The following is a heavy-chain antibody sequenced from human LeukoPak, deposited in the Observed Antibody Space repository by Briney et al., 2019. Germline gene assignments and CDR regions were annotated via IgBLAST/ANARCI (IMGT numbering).Heavy chain of an antibody. J-gene: IGHJ5*02. CDR3: ARVGVTVLGVPDNWFDP. CDR1: GGSIVSHY. D-gene: IGHD3-3*01. Sequence: SETLFLTCTVSGGSIVSHYWNWIRQPAGKGLEWIGRVYIGGFTKYNPSLKSRVTMSLDTSSHQFSLRLSSVTAADTVVYYCARVGVTVLGVPDNWFDPWGQGTLVTVSS. CDR2: VYIGGFT. V-gene: IGHV4-4*07.